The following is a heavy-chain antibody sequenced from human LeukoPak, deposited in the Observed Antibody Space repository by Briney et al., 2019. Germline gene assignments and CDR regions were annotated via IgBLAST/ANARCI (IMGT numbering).Heavy chain of an antibody. CDR3: ARVGVGCSGGSCYADWFDP. CDR1: GFTVSSNY. D-gene: IGHD2-15*01. Sequence: PGGSLRLSCEASGFTVSSNYMSWVRQAPGKGLEWVSVIYSGGSTYYADSVKGRFTISRDNSKNTLYLQMNSLRAEDTAVYYCARVGVGCSGGSCYADWFDPWGQGTLVTVSS. J-gene: IGHJ5*02. V-gene: IGHV3-53*05. CDR2: IYSGGST.